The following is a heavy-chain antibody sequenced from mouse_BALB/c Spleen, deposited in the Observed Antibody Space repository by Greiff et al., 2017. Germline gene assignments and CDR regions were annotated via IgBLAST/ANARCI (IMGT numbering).Heavy chain of an antibody. D-gene: IGHD2-3*01. CDR2: IDPENGDT. J-gene: IGHJ2*01. Sequence: VQLKQSGAELVRSGASVKLSCTASGFNIKDYYMHWVKQRPEQGLELIGWIDPENGDTEYAPKFQGKATMTADTSSNTAYLQLSSLTSEDTAVYYCNAYDGYWDYWGQGTTLTVSS. CDR3: NAYDGYWDY. V-gene: IGHV14-4*02. CDR1: GFNIKDYY.